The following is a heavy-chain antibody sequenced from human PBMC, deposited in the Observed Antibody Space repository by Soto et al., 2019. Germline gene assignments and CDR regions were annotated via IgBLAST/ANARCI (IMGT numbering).Heavy chain of an antibody. V-gene: IGHV3-30*18. CDR2: ISYDGSNK. J-gene: IGHJ6*02. Sequence: GGSLRLSCAASGFTFSSYGMHWVRQAPGKGLEWVAVISYDGSNKYYADSVKGRFTISRDNSKNTLYLQMNSLRAEDTAVYYCAKDQGGVNYYDSSGHQYYYGMDVWGQGTTVTVSS. D-gene: IGHD3-22*01. CDR3: AKDQGGVNYYDSSGHQYYYGMDV. CDR1: GFTFSSYG.